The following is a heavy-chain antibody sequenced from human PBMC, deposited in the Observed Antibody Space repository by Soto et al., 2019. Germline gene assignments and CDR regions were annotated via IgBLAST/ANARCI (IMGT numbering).Heavy chain of an antibody. CDR3: ARDGGIAARHYYGMDV. V-gene: IGHV3-21*01. CDR2: ISSSSSYI. CDR1: GFTFSSYS. D-gene: IGHD6-6*01. Sequence: PGGSLRLSCAASGFTFSSYSMNWVRQAPGKGLEWVSSISSSSSYIYYADSVKGRFTISRDNAKNSLYLQMSSLRAEDTAVYYCARDGGIAARHYYGMDVWGQGTTVTVSS. J-gene: IGHJ6*02.